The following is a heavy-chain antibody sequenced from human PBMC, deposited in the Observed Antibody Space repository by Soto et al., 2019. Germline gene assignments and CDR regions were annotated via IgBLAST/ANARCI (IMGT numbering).Heavy chain of an antibody. CDR2: ISAYNGNT. CDR1: GYTFTSYG. J-gene: IGHJ6*03. CDR3: ARDEEIRVIGSTVGGVIDYVFEC. Sequence: ASVKVSCKASGYTFTSYGISWVRQAPGQGLEWMGCISAYNGNTNYAQKLQGRVTMATDTSTSIAYMELRSLRSADTAVYYCARDEEIRVIGSTVGGVIDYVFECWGKGTRATVA. D-gene: IGHD3-16*02. V-gene: IGHV1-18*01.